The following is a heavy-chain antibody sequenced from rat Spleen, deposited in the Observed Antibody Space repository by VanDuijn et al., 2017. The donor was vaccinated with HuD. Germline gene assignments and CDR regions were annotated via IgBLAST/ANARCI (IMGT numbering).Heavy chain of an antibody. CDR3: ATHISGYFGY. V-gene: IGHV5S10*01. CDR1: GFTFSDYA. CDR2: ILYDGSSA. Sequence: EVQLVGSGGGLVQPGNSLKLSCAASGFTFSDYAMAWVRQSPEKGLEWVATILYDGSSAYYRASVKGRFTISRDNAKSTLYLQMDSLRSEDTATYDCATHISGYFGYWGLLVMVTVSS. J-gene: IGHJ2*01. D-gene: IGHD1-12*01.